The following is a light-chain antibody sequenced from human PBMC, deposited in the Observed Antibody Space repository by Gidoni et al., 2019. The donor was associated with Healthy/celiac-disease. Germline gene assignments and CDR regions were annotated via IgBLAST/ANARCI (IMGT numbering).Light chain of an antibody. J-gene: IGKJ2*01. CDR2: WAS. CDR1: QSVLYSSNNKNY. CDR3: QQYYSTPHT. V-gene: IGKV4-1*01. Sequence: DIVLTPSPDSPAVSPGERATIHCTSSQSVLYSSNNKNYLAWYQQKPGQPPKLLIYWASTRESGVPDRVSGSGSGTDFTLTISSLEAEDVAVYYCQQYYSTPHTFGQXTKLEIK.